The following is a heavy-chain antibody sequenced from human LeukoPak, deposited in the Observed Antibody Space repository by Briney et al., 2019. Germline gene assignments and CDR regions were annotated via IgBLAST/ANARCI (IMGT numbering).Heavy chain of an antibody. J-gene: IGHJ3*02. V-gene: IGHV3-33*06. Sequence: AGRSLRLSCAASGFTFSSYGMHWVRQAPGKGLEWVALIWYDGINKYYADSVKGRFTISRDNSKNTLYLQMNSLRTEDTAVYYCAKGVSSSWSNDAFDIWGQGTMVTVSS. CDR3: AKGVSSSWSNDAFDI. CDR2: IWYDGINK. CDR1: GFTFSSYG. D-gene: IGHD6-13*01.